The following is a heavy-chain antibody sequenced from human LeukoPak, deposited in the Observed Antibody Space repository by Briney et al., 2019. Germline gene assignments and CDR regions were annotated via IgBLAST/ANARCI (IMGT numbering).Heavy chain of an antibody. Sequence: SQTLSLTCTVSGGSISSGSYYWSWIRQPAGKGLEWIGRIYTSGSTNYNPSLKSRVTISVDTSKNQFSLKLSSVTAADTAVYYCARAHHLFYYYYYYMDVWGKGTTVTVSS. D-gene: IGHD1-14*01. CDR2: IYTSGST. J-gene: IGHJ6*03. CDR1: GGSISSGSYY. CDR3: ARAHHLFYYYYYYMDV. V-gene: IGHV4-61*02.